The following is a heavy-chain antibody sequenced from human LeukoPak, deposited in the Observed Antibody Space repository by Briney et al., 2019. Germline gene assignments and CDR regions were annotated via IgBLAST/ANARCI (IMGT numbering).Heavy chain of an antibody. D-gene: IGHD2-2*01. V-gene: IGHV1-18*01. CDR2: ISAYNGNT. Sequence: SVKLSCKASGYTFTSYGISWVRQAPGQGLEWMGWISAYNGNTNYAQKLQGRVTMTTDTSTSTAYMELRSLRSDDTAVYYCARRYCSSTSCYYWFDPWGQGTLVTVSS. CDR3: ARRYCSSTSCYYWFDP. J-gene: IGHJ5*02. CDR1: GYTFTSYG.